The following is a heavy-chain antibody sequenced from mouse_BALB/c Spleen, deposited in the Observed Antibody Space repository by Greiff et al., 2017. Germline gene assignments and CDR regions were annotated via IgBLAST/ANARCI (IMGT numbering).Heavy chain of an antibody. CDR1: GYAFSSSW. CDR2: IYPGDGDT. J-gene: IGHJ3*01. Sequence: VQLQQSGPELVKPGASVKISCKASGYAFSSSWMNWVKQRPGQGLEWIGRIYPGDGDTNYNGKFKGKATLTADKSSSTAYMQLSSLTSEDSAVYYCARDYGSSPWFAYWGQGTLVTVAA. D-gene: IGHD1-1*01. CDR3: ARDYGSSPWFAY. V-gene: IGHV1-82*01.